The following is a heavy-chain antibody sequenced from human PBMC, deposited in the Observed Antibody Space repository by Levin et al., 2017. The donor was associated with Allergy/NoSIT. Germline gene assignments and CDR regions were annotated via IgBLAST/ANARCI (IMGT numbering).Heavy chain of an antibody. CDR2: IIPIFGTA. CDR3: ARDSPPSYYYDSSGSNWFDP. D-gene: IGHD3-22*01. Sequence: KISCKASGGTFSSYAISWVRQAPGQGLEWMGGIIPIFGTANYAQKFQGRVTITADESTSTAYMELSSLRSEDTAVYYCARDSPPSYYYDSSGSNWFDPWGQGTLVTVSS. J-gene: IGHJ5*02. CDR1: GGTFSSYA. V-gene: IGHV1-69*01.